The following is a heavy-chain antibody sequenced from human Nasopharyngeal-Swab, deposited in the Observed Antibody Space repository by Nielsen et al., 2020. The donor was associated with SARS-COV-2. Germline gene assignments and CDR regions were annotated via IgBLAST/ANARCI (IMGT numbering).Heavy chain of an antibody. Sequence: SVKVSCKASGGTFSSYAISWVRQAPGQGLEWIGGIIPIFGTANYAQKFQGRVTITADESTSTAYMELSSLRSEDTAVYYCASRGEYSSSSKEDYYYYYMDVWGKGTTVTVSS. V-gene: IGHV1-69*13. CDR3: ASRGEYSSSSKEDYYYYYMDV. CDR1: GGTFSSYA. CDR2: IIPIFGTA. J-gene: IGHJ6*03. D-gene: IGHD6-6*01.